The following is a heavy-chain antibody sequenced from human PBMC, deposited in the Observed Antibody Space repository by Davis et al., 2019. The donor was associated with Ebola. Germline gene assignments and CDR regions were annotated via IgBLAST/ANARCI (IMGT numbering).Heavy chain of an antibody. CDR1: RFTLSNHY. J-gene: IGHJ4*02. D-gene: IGHD3-3*01. CDR3: ARDPRGVDFWSGYPLEY. V-gene: IGHV3-7*01. Sequence: GESLKISCAGSRFTLSNHYIHWVRQAPGNGLEWVANIKQDGSEKYYVDSVKGRFTISRDNAKNSLYLQMNSLRAEDTAVYSCARDPRGVDFWSGYPLEYWGQGTLVTVSS. CDR2: IKQDGSEK.